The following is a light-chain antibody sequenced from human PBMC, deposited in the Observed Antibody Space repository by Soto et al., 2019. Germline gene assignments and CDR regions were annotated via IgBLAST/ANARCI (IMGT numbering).Light chain of an antibody. V-gene: IGLV1-40*01. J-gene: IGLJ1*01. CDR3: QSYDSSLSASYV. CDR1: SSNIGAGCE. CDR2: GNT. Sequence: QSVLTLPPAGSRATGQRVTISCTGCSSNIGAGCEVHWYQHLPGKAPKLLIYGNTNRPSAVPDRFSGSKSGTSASLAITGLQAEDEADYYCQSYDSSLSASYVFGGGTKVTI.